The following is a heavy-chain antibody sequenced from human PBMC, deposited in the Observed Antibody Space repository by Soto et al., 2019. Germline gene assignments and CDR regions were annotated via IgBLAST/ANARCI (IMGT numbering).Heavy chain of an antibody. V-gene: IGHV3-30-3*01. CDR1: GFAFSSYA. J-gene: IGHJ4*02. Sequence: QVQLVESGGGVVQPGRSLRLSCAASGFAFSSYAMHWVRQAPGKGLEWVAVVSYDGGNKYYADSVKGRSTISRDNSKNTLYLQMNSLRTEDTAVYYCARDPLYDTSAPFPCRIDNWGQGTLVTVSS. CDR3: ARDPLYDTSAPFPCRIDN. CDR2: VSYDGGNK. D-gene: IGHD3-22*01.